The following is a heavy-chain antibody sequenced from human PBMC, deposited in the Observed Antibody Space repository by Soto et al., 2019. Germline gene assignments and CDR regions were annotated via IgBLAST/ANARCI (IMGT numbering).Heavy chain of an antibody. CDR3: SRRAPEGFDP. CDR1: GGSISRSSYY. J-gene: IGHJ5*02. Sequence: SETLSLTCNVSGGSISRSSYYWGWIRQPPGKGLEWIGSMYYSGSTYYNPSLKGRVTISIDTPKNQLSLKLTSVTAADTAVYYCSRRAPEGFDPWGQGTLVTVSS. CDR2: MYYSGST. V-gene: IGHV4-39*01.